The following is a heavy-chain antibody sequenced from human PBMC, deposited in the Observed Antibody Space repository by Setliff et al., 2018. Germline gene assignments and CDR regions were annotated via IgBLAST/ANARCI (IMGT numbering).Heavy chain of an antibody. D-gene: IGHD3-22*01. CDR1: GGTFSSYA. CDR2: IIPMFGTT. Sequence: SVKVSCKASGGTFSSYAINWVRQAPGQGLEWMGGIIPMFGTTNYAQKFQGRVTITADESTTTAYMELSSLRSDDTAVYYCARDPFRNYDTAPVWFDPWGQGTLVTVSS. J-gene: IGHJ5*02. CDR3: ARDPFRNYDTAPVWFDP. V-gene: IGHV1-69*13.